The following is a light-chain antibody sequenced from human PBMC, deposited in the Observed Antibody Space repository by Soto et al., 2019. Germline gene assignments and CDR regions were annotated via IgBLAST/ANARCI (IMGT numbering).Light chain of an antibody. CDR3: QQYGSSPPRP. V-gene: IGKV3-20*01. CDR2: GAS. J-gene: IGKJ1*01. CDR1: QTVSSNF. Sequence: IVLPQSPATLSLSPGERATLSCRASQTVSSNFLAWYQEKPGQAPRLLIYGASSRATGIPDRFSGRGSGTDFPLTISRLEPEDVAVYYCQQYGSSPPRPFGQGTKVAIK.